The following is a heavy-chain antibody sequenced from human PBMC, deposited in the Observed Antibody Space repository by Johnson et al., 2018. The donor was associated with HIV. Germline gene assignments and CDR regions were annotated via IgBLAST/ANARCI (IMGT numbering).Heavy chain of an antibody. CDR1: GFTFSSYA. CDR2: ISYDGSNK. CDR3: ARELLWFGRGAFDI. V-gene: IGHV3-30-3*01. Sequence: QVQLVESGGRVVRPGGSLRLSCAASGFTFSSYAMHWVRQAPGKGLEWVAVISYDGSNKYYADSVKGRFTISRDNSKNTLYLQMNSLRAEDTAVYYGARELLWFGRGAFDIWGQGTMVTVSS. J-gene: IGHJ3*02. D-gene: IGHD3-10*01.